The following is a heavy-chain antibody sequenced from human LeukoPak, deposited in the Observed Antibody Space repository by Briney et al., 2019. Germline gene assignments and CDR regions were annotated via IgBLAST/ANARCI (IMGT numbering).Heavy chain of an antibody. CDR2: ISYDGNNK. Sequence: GGSLRLSCAASGFIFNNYALHWVRQAPGKGLEWVTVISYDGNNKYYADSVRGRFTISRDNSKRTLYLQMNSLGPEDTAVYYCARQEVGIGWFIDFWGQGTLVTVSS. V-gene: IGHV3-30-3*01. J-gene: IGHJ4*02. CDR1: GFIFNNYA. D-gene: IGHD6-19*01. CDR3: ARQEVGIGWFIDF.